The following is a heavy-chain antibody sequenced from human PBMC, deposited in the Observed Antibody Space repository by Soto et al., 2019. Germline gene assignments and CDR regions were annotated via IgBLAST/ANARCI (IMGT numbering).Heavy chain of an antibody. CDR2: IVPIFGTA. Sequence: QVQLVQSGAEVKKPGSSVKVSCKASGGTFSSYAISWVRQAPGQGLEWMGGIVPIFGTANYAQKFQARVTITADESTSTAYMELSSLRSEDTAVYYCARHSPVGAVAGTQGYDYYYGMDVWGQGTTVTVSS. CDR1: GGTFSSYA. CDR3: ARHSPVGAVAGTQGYDYYYGMDV. V-gene: IGHV1-69*01. J-gene: IGHJ6*02. D-gene: IGHD6-19*01.